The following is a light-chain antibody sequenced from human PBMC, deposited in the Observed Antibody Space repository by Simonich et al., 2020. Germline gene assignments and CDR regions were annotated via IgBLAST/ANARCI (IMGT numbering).Light chain of an antibody. CDR3: CSYAGSSTWV. CDR1: SSDVGSYNL. CDR2: ECS. J-gene: IGLJ3*02. Sequence: QSALTQPASGSGSPGQSITISCTRTSSDVGSYNLVSWYKQHPGKAPKLMIYECSKRPSGVSNRFSGSKSGNTASLTISGLQAEDEADYYCCSYAGSSTWVFGGGTKLTVL. V-gene: IGLV2-23*01.